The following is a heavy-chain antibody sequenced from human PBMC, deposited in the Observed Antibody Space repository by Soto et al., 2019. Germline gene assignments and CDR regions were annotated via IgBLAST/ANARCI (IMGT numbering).Heavy chain of an antibody. V-gene: IGHV6-1*01. D-gene: IGHD6-13*01. J-gene: IGHJ4*02. CDR3: ARDRSPGFSRRYDY. CDR2: PYYVCKWDN. CDR1: GDSVFRKNDA. Sequence: RSLTCDMSGDSVFRKNDAWNWMRQSPLRGLEWIGRPYYVCKWDNDYAESVNTRTTTTPDTSQNQLSLQLNSVPPADTAVYYCARDRSPGFSRRYDYSGQAALVTASS.